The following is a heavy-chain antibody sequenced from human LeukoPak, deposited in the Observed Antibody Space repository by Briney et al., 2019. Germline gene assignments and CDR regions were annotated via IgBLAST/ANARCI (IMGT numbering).Heavy chain of an antibody. CDR3: ARHLDITISAVVTAPYMDV. J-gene: IGHJ6*03. V-gene: IGHV4-39*01. D-gene: IGHD3-3*01. CDR1: GDSFSNSSYY. Sequence: SETLSLTCTVSGDSFSNSSYYWGWIRQPPGKGLEWIGDVYYSGSTYYNPSLKSRVTISLDTSNNQFSLKLNSVTAADTAVYYCARHLDITISAVVTAPYMDVWGKGTTVTVSS. CDR2: VYYSGST.